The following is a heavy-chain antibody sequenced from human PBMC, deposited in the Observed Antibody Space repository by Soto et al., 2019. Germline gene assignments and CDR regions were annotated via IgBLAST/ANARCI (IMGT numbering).Heavy chain of an antibody. CDR2: IYYSGST. Sequence: QVQLQESGPGLVKPSETLSLTCTVSGGSISSYYWTWIRQPPGKGLEWIGYIYYSGSTTYNPSLKSRVTFSVDTSKNQFSLKLSSVTAADTAVYYYARTYYDILTGYYFDYWGQGTLVTVSS. D-gene: IGHD3-9*01. J-gene: IGHJ4*02. V-gene: IGHV4-59*08. CDR3: ARTYYDILTGYYFDY. CDR1: GGSISSYY.